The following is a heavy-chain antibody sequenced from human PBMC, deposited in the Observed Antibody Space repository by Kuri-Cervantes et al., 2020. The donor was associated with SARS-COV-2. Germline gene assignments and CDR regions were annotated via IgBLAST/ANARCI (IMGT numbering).Heavy chain of an antibody. Sequence: GGSLRLSCAASGFTFSSYWMSWVRQAPGKGLEWVAFVQYDGKTKDYADSVKGRITISRDSSKNTLYLQMNSLRTEDTAVYYCARSYDFWSGPSGSAFDIWGQGTMVTVSS. CDR1: GFTFSSYW. CDR3: ARSYDFWSGPSGSAFDI. J-gene: IGHJ3*02. D-gene: IGHD3-3*01. V-gene: IGHV3-30*02. CDR2: VQYDGKTK.